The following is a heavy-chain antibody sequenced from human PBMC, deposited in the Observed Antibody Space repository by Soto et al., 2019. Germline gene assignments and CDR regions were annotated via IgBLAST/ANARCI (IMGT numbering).Heavy chain of an antibody. CDR3: ERSRGSFDS. CDR1: GYFITSGVYY. J-gene: IGHJ4*02. V-gene: IGHV4-31*03. Sequence: QVQLQESGPGLVKPSQTLSLTCTGTGYFITSGVYYWRWIRQHPGQVLEWIGYRYYRGSPYYNPSRKSRVTVSVDTSKNQFSLNLSSVTAADTAVDYYERSRGSFDSWGQGTPVTVSS. CDR2: RYYRGSP. D-gene: IGHD3-22*01.